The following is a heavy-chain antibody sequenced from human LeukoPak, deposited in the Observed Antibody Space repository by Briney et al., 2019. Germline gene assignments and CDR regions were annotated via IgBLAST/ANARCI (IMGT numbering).Heavy chain of an antibody. CDR1: GFTFTNAW. J-gene: IGHJ4*02. CDR3: AKGSYYDSSGSFYFDY. Sequence: GGSLRLSCAASGFTFTNAWMNWVRQAPGKGLEWVSGISGSGDNTYYADSVKGRFTISRDNSKNTLYVQVNSLGTEDTAAYYCAKGSYYDSSGSFYFDYWGQGTLVTVSS. D-gene: IGHD3-22*01. V-gene: IGHV3-23*01. CDR2: ISGSGDNT.